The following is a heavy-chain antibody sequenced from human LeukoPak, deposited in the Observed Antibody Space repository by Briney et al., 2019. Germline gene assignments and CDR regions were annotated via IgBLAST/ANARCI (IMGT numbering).Heavy chain of an antibody. CDR3: ARRGYSYGYEGYCFDY. CDR1: GGSISSYY. Sequence: SETLSLTCTVSGGSISSYYWSWIRQPPGKGLEWIGYIYYSGSTNYNPSLKSRVTISVDTSKNQFSLKLSSVTAADTAVYYCARRGYSYGYEGYCFDYWGQGTLVTVSS. D-gene: IGHD5-18*01. J-gene: IGHJ4*02. CDR2: IYYSGST. V-gene: IGHV4-59*08.